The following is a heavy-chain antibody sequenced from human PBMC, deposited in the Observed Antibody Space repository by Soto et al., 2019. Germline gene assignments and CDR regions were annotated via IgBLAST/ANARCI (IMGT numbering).Heavy chain of an antibody. CDR2: VSKSDYT. CDR3: AREDSIIIPAVSDF. J-gene: IGHJ4*02. CDR1: VFPFNNYD. Sequence: PWGSLRRSCVVYVFPFNNYDINWVRQAPGKGLEWVSTVSKSDYTYYSDLVKGRFTISRDNAKNTVSLQMNTLRAEDTAVYFCAREDSIIIPAVSDFWGQGTLVTVSS. V-gene: IGHV3-21*04. D-gene: IGHD2-2*01.